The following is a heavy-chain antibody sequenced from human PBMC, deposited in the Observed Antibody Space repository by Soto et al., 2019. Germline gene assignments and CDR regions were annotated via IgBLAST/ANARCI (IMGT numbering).Heavy chain of an antibody. J-gene: IGHJ4*02. CDR1: GGSFSGYY. D-gene: IGHD1-7*01. CDR3: AREGGYNWNYGCFDY. Sequence: QVQLQQWGAGLLKPSETLSLTCAVYGGSFSGYYWSWIRQPPGKGLEWIGEINHSGSTNYNPSLKSRVTISVDTSKHQFSLKLSSVTAADTAVYYCAREGGYNWNYGCFDYWGQGTLVTVSS. CDR2: INHSGST. V-gene: IGHV4-34*01.